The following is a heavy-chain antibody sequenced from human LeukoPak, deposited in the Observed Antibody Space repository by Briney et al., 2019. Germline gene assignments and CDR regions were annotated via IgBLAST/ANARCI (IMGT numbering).Heavy chain of an antibody. V-gene: IGHV3-23*01. D-gene: IGHD1-1*01. CDR2: ISGSGGST. J-gene: IGHJ3*01. Sequence: PGGSLRLSCAASGFTFSSYAMSWVRQAPGKGLEWVSAISGSGGSTYYADSVKGRFTISRDNAKNSLYLQMNSLRAEDTAVYYCASRTTGTTPGAFDVWGQGTMVTVS. CDR1: GFTFSSYA. CDR3: ASRTTGTTPGAFDV.